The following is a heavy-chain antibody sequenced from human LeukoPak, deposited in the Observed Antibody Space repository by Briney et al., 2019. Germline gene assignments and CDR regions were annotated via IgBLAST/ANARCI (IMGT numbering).Heavy chain of an antibody. D-gene: IGHD5-12*01. Sequence: SGPTLVNPTQTLTLTCTFSGFSLSTSGVGVGWIRQPPGKALEWLALIYWDDDKRYSPSLKSRLTITKDTSKSQVVLTMTNMDPVDTATYYCAHRLNSGYDSPFDYWGQGTLVTVSS. J-gene: IGHJ4*02. CDR2: IYWDDDK. V-gene: IGHV2-5*02. CDR3: AHRLNSGYDSPFDY. CDR1: GFSLSTSGVG.